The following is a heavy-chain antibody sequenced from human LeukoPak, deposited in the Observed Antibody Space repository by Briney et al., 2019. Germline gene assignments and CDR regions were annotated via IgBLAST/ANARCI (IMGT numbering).Heavy chain of an antibody. Sequence: SETLSLTCTVSGGSISSSSYYWSWIRQPAGKGLEWIGRIYTSGSTNYNPSLKSRVTMSVDTSKNQFSLKLSSVTAAGTAVYYCARDRYVYGSGSYRMDVWGKGTTVTISS. J-gene: IGHJ6*04. CDR3: ARDRYVYGSGSYRMDV. CDR2: IYTSGST. D-gene: IGHD3-10*01. CDR1: GGSISSSSYY. V-gene: IGHV4-61*02.